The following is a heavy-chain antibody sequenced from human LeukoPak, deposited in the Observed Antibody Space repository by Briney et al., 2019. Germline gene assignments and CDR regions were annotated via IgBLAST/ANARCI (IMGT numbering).Heavy chain of an antibody. V-gene: IGHV4-59*01. CDR2: IHYSEHT. J-gene: IGHJ3*02. CDR1: GDSITSYF. CDR3: ARDRRREQLHAFDI. Sequence: SETLSLTCTFFGDSITSYFWSWIRQPPGKGLEWIAYIHYSEHTNYNPSLKSRVTISVDTSKNQFSLMLTSVTAAGTAVYYCARDRRREQLHAFDIWGQGTMVTVSS. D-gene: IGHD1/OR15-1a*01.